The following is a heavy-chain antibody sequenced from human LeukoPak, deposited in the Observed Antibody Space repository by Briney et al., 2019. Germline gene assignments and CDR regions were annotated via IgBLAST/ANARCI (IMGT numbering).Heavy chain of an antibody. Sequence: ASVEVSCKASGYTFTGYYMHWVRQAPGQGLEWMGWINPNSGGTNYAQKFQGRVTMTRDTSISTAYMELSRLRSDDTAVYYCARGARIFGVANDYWGQGTLVTVSS. CDR3: ARGARIFGVANDY. J-gene: IGHJ4*02. V-gene: IGHV1-2*02. CDR2: INPNSGGT. D-gene: IGHD3-3*01. CDR1: GYTFTGYY.